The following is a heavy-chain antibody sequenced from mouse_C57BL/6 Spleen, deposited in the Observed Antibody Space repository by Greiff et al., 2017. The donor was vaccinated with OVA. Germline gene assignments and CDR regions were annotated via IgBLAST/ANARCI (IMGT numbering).Heavy chain of an antibody. CDR2: IYPGSGNT. Sequence: QVQLQQSGAELVRPGASVKLSCKASGYTFTDYYINWVKQRPGQGLEWIARIYPGSGNTYYNEKFKGKATLTAEKSSSTAYMQLSSLTSEDSAVYVCARDYDVKGKGAWFAYWGQGTLVTVSA. D-gene: IGHD2-4*01. V-gene: IGHV1-76*01. CDR1: GYTFTDYY. J-gene: IGHJ3*01. CDR3: ARDYDVKGKGAWFAY.